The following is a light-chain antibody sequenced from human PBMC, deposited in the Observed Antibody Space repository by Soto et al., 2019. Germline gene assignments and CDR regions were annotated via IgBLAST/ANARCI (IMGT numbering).Light chain of an antibody. Sequence: DIQMTQSPSTLSASIGDTVIITCRASQSINSWLAWYPQKPGKAPKLLIHKASTLESGVPSRFSGSESGTEFTLTISSLQPDDFAPFYGQQYDRFPYTFGQGTKLEIK. CDR2: KAS. CDR3: QQYDRFPYT. J-gene: IGKJ2*01. CDR1: QSINSW. V-gene: IGKV1-5*03.